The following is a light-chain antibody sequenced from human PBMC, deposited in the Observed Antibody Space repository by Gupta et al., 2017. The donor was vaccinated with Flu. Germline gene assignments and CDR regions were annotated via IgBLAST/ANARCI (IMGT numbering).Light chain of an antibody. CDR2: KDI. CDR3: QSADTTETYVV. CDR1: ALPNQF. Sequence: SYELTQPPSVSVSPGQTARITCSGDALPNQFAYWYQQKPGQAPVLVIRKDIERPSGISERFSGSTSGTTVTLTISGVQAEDEADYYCQSADTTETYVVFGGGTKLTVL. V-gene: IGLV3-25*03. J-gene: IGLJ2*01.